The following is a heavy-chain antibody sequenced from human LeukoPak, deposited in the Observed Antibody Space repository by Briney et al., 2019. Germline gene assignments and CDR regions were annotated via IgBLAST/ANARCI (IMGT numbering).Heavy chain of an antibody. CDR1: GGSFSGYY. Sequence: TSETLSLTCAVYGGSFSGYYWSWIRQPPGKGLEWIGEINHSGSTNYNPSLKSRVTISVDTSKNQFSLKLSSVTAADTAVYYCARGFIAAAGTGAFDIWGQGTMVTVSS. V-gene: IGHV4-34*01. CDR2: INHSGST. CDR3: ARGFIAAAGTGAFDI. D-gene: IGHD6-13*01. J-gene: IGHJ3*02.